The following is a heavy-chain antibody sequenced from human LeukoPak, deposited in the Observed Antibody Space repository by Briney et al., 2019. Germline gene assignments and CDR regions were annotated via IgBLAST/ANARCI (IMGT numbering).Heavy chain of an antibody. CDR1: GFAFSSYS. D-gene: IGHD3-16*01. CDR3: ARVIGSYGDSAY. J-gene: IGHJ4*02. V-gene: IGHV3-48*04. Sequence: GGSLRLSCAASGFAFSSYSINWVRQAPGKGLEWVSYISSTSSAIYYADSVKGRFTISRDNAKNSLYLQMNSLRAEDTAVYYCARVIGSYGDSAYWGQGTLVTVSS. CDR2: ISSTSSAI.